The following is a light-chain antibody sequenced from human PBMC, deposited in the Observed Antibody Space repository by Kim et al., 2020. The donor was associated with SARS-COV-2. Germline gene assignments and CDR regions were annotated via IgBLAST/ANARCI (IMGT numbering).Light chain of an antibody. CDR1: SSNIGTYP. Sequence: GQRVTISCSGGSSNIGTYPLNWFQQLPGTAPQLLIHTSNQRPSGVPDRFSGSKSGTSASLAISGLQSEDEADYSWATWDDSLNGWVFGGGTKVTVL. CDR3: ATWDDSLNGWV. V-gene: IGLV1-44*01. J-gene: IGLJ3*02. CDR2: TSN.